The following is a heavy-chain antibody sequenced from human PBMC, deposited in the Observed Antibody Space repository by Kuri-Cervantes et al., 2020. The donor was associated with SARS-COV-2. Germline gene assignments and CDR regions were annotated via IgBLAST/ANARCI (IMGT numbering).Heavy chain of an antibody. D-gene: IGHD3-10*01. J-gene: IGHJ3*02. V-gene: IGHV1-69*05. Sequence: SVKVSCKASRYTFTYYYIHWVRQAPGQGLEWMGGIIPIFGTANYAQKFQGRVTITMDESTSTAYMELSSLRYEDTAVYYCARERDYYGSGYIWGQGTTVTVSS. CDR1: RYTFTYYY. CDR2: IIPIFGTA. CDR3: ARERDYYGSGYI.